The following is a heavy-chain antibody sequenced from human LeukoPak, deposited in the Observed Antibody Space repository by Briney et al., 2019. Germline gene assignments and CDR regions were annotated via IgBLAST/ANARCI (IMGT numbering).Heavy chain of an antibody. J-gene: IGHJ6*02. CDR2: IWYDGSNK. D-gene: IGHD5-18*01. CDR1: GFTFSSYG. V-gene: IGHV3-33*01. CDR3: ARDFYGYTPYYYYYGMDV. Sequence: GRSLRLSCAASGFTFSSYGMHWVRQAPGKGLEWVAVIWYDGSNKYYADSVKGRFTISRDNSKNTLYLQMNSLRAEDTAVYYCARDFYGYTPYYYYYGMDVWGQGTTVTVSS.